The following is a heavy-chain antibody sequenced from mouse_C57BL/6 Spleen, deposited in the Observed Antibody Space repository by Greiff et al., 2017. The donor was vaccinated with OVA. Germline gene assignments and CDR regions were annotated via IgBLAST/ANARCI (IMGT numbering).Heavy chain of an antibody. D-gene: IGHD1-1*01. J-gene: IGHJ1*03. CDR1: GYTFTSYW. V-gene: IGHV1-50*01. CDR2: IDPSDSYT. Sequence: QVQLQQPGAELVKPGASVKLSCKASGYTFTSYWMQWVKQRPGQGLEWIGEIDPSDSYTNYNQKFKGKATLTVDTSSSTAYMQLSSLTSEDSAVYYCARPSSTTVVATNWYFDVWGTGTTVTVSS. CDR3: ARPSSTTVVATNWYFDV.